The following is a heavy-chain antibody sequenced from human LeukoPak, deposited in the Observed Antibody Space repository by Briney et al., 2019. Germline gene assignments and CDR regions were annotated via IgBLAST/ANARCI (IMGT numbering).Heavy chain of an antibody. Sequence: PGGSLRLSCAASGFTFSSYGMHWVRQAPGKGLEWVAVIWYDGSNKYYADSVKGRFTISRDNSKNTLYLQMNSLRAEDTAVYYCAKSVTIFGWGGGPFDYWGQGTLVTVSS. J-gene: IGHJ4*02. CDR1: GFTFSSYG. CDR2: IWYDGSNK. D-gene: IGHD3-3*01. V-gene: IGHV3-33*06. CDR3: AKSVTIFGWGGGPFDY.